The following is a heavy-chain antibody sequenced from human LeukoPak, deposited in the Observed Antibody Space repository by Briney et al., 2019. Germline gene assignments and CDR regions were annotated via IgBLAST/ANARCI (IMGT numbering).Heavy chain of an antibody. CDR2: ISGSGGST. Sequence: GGSLRLSCAASGFTFSSYAMSWVRQAPGKGLEWVSAISGSGGSTYYADSVRGRFTISRDNAKNSLYLQMNSLRAEDTAVYYCARDYQWEGFDYWGQGTLVTVSS. CDR3: ARDYQWEGFDY. J-gene: IGHJ4*02. CDR1: GFTFSSYA. V-gene: IGHV3-23*01. D-gene: IGHD1-26*01.